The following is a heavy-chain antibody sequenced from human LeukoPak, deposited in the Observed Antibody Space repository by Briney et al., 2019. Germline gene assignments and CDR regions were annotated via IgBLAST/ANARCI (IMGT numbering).Heavy chain of an antibody. CDR3: ARDPSRGYSYGYADY. CDR1: GFSFSTYW. CDR2: IMRDGSEK. Sequence: GGSLRLSCAASGFSFSTYWMNWVRQPPGKGLEWVANIMRDGSEKYYVDSVKGRFTISRDNAKNSLYLQMNSLRAEDTAVYHCARDPSRGYSYGYADYWGQGSLVIVSS. D-gene: IGHD5-18*01. J-gene: IGHJ4*02. V-gene: IGHV3-7*01.